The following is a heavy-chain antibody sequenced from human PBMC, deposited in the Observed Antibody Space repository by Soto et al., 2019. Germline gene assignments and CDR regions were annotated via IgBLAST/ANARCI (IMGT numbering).Heavy chain of an antibody. J-gene: IGHJ4*02. D-gene: IGHD5-12*01. CDR3: ARDLGSGYDPGDY. Sequence: QVQLVQSGAEAKKPGSSVKVSCKASGGTFSIYAVSWVRQAPGQGLEWKGGIIPIIGTRNYAQRFQGRITITGDESTSTAYMELSSLKSEDTAVYYCARDLGSGYDPGDYWGQGTLVTVSS. V-gene: IGHV1-69*12. CDR1: GGTFSIYA. CDR2: IIPIIGTR.